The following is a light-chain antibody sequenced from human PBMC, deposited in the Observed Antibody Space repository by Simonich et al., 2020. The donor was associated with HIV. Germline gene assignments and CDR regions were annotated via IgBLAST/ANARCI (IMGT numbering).Light chain of an antibody. J-gene: IGKJ2*01. CDR2: LGS. V-gene: IGKV2-28*01. Sequence: DIVMTQSPLSLPVTPGEPASISCRSSQSLLHSNGYNYLDWYLQKPGQSPQLLIYLGSNRASAVPDRSSGRGSGTDFTLKISRVEAEDVGVHYCMQALQTPMYTFGQGTKLEIK. CDR3: MQALQTPMYT. CDR1: QSLLHSNGYNY.